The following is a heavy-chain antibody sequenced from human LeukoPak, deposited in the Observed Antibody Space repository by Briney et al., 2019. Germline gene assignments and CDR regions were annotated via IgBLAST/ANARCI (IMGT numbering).Heavy chain of an antibody. D-gene: IGHD2-2*02. V-gene: IGHV3-33*01. CDR2: IWYDGSNK. J-gene: IGHJ6*02. CDR1: GFTFSSYG. Sequence: PGRSLRLSCAASGFTFSSYGMHWVRQAPGKGLEGVAVIWYDGSNKYHADSVKGRVTISRDNSKNTLYLQMNSLRAEDTAVYYCARAGYTTTPYDYGLDVWGQGTLVTVSS. CDR3: ARAGYTTTPYDYGLDV.